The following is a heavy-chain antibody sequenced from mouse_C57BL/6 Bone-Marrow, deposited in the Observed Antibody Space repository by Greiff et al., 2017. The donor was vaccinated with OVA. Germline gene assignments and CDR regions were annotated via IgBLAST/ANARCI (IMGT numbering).Heavy chain of an antibody. CDR1: GYTFTSYG. CDR3: ARPYYYGSSSYYFDY. J-gene: IGHJ2*01. CDR2: IYPRSGNT. V-gene: IGHV1-81*01. Sequence: QVQLQQSGAELARPGASVKLSCKASGYTFTSYGISWVKQRTGQGLEWIGEIYPRSGNTYYNEKFKGKATLTADKSSSTAYMELRSLTSEDSAVYFCARPYYYGSSSYYFDYWGQGTTLTVSS. D-gene: IGHD1-1*01.